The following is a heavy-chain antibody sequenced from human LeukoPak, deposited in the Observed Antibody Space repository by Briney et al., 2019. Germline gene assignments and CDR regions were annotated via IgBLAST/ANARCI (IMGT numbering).Heavy chain of an antibody. CDR2: ISSSGGST. D-gene: IGHD3-22*01. CDR1: GFSFSSYA. V-gene: IGHV3-64*04. CDR3: AKEGYYDSSEYYDY. J-gene: IGHJ4*02. Sequence: GGSLRLSCSASGFSFSSYAMHWVRQAPGKGLEYVSAISSSGGSTYYADSVKGRFTISRDNSKNTLYLQMNSLRAEDTAVYYCAKEGYYDSSEYYDYWGQGTLVTVSS.